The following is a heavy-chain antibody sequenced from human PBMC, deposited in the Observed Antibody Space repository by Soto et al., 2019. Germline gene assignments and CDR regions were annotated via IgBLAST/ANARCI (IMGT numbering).Heavy chain of an antibody. D-gene: IGHD3-22*01. J-gene: IGHJ4*02. Sequence: GGSLRLSCAASGFTFSSYAMSWVRQAPGKGLEWVSAISGSGGSTYYADSVKGRFTISRDNSKNTLYLQMNSLRAEDTAVYYCPKDRKYSSGYYFDYWGQGTLVNVSS. CDR1: GFTFSSYA. V-gene: IGHV3-23*01. CDR3: PKDRKYSSGYYFDY. CDR2: ISGSGGST.